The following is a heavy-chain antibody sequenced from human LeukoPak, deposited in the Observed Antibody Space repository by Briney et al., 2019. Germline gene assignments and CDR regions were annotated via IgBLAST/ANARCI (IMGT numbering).Heavy chain of an antibody. CDR1: GGSISSSSYY. Sequence: SETLSLTCTVSGGSISSSSYYWGWIRQPPGKGLEWIGSIYYTGSTYYNPSLKSRVTISVDTSKNQFSLKLSSVTAADTAVYYCAREANCSGGSCYPDYWGQGTLVTVSS. CDR2: IYYTGST. V-gene: IGHV4-39*07. D-gene: IGHD2-15*01. CDR3: AREANCSGGSCYPDY. J-gene: IGHJ4*02.